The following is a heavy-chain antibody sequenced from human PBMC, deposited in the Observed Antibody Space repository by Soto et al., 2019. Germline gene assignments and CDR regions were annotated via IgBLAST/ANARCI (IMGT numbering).Heavy chain of an antibody. CDR2: IYYSGST. Sequence: SETLSLTCTVSGGSISSYYWSWIRQPPGKGLEWIGYIYYSGSTNYNPSLKSRVTISVDTSKNQFSLKLSSVTAADTAVYYCARQNGYYYYYYMDVWGKGTTVT. J-gene: IGHJ6*03. CDR3: ARQNGYYYYYYMDV. CDR1: GGSISSYY. V-gene: IGHV4-59*08. D-gene: IGHD1-1*01.